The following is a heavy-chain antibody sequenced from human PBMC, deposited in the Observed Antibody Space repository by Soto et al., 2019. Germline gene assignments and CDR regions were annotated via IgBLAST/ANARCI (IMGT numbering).Heavy chain of an antibody. CDR3: ARALTTFGVAPYYYYYGMDV. D-gene: IGHD3-3*01. Sequence: GASVKVSCKASGGTFSSYAISWVRQAPGQGLEWMGGIIPIFGTANYAQTFQGRVTITADESTSTAYMELSSLRSEDTAVYYCARALTTFGVAPYYYYYGMDVWGQGTTVTVSS. V-gene: IGHV1-69*13. CDR2: IIPIFGTA. CDR1: GGTFSSYA. J-gene: IGHJ6*02.